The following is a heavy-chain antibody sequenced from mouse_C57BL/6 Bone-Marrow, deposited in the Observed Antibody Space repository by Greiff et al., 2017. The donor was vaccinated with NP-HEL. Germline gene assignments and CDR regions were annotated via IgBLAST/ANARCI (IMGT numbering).Heavy chain of an antibody. D-gene: IGHD1-1*01. J-gene: IGHJ4*01. Sequence: QVQLQQPGAELVKPGASVKLSCKASGYTFTGYWMQWVKQRPGQGLEWIGEIDPSDSYTNYNQKFKGKATLTVDTSSSTAYLQLSSLTSEDSAVYYWARRGGITTGVATDYDMDDWGQGTSVTVAS. CDR2: IDPSDSYT. CDR3: ARRGGITTGVATDYDMDD. CDR1: GYTFTGYW. V-gene: IGHV1-50*01.